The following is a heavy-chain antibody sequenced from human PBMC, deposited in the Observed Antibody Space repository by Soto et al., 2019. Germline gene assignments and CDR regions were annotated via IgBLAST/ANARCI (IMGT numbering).Heavy chain of an antibody. V-gene: IGHV3-21*01. CDR2: ISTSGDST. Sequence: EAQLVESGGGLVKPGGSLRLACAASGFTFSSYTLNWVRQAPGKGLEWVSSISTSGDSTYYEDSLRGRFTISRDNARASLYLQMDSLRVEDTAMYYCTRDGEPLCGKGTMVTVSS. CDR1: GFTFSSYT. J-gene: IGHJ3*01. CDR3: TRDGEPL. D-gene: IGHD3-3*01.